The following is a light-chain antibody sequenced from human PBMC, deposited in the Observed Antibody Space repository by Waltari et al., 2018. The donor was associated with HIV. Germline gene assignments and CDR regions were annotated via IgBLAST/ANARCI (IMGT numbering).Light chain of an antibody. V-gene: IGLV2-8*01. CDR2: EVS. CDR3: SSYAGSNNYV. Sequence: QSALTQPPSASGSPGQSVTISCTGTSSDVGGYNYVSWYQQHPGKAPKLMIYEVSKRPSGVPVRCTGSKSGNTASLTVSGLQAEDEVDYYCSSYAGSNNYVFGTGTKVTVL. CDR1: SSDVGGYNY. J-gene: IGLJ1*01.